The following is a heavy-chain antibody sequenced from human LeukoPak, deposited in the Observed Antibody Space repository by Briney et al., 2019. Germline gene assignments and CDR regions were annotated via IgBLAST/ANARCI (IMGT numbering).Heavy chain of an antibody. V-gene: IGHV1-8*01. D-gene: IGHD2-2*01. CDR2: MNPNSGNT. Sequence: ASVKVSCKASGYTFTSYDINWVRQAPAQGLEWMGWMNPNSGNTGYAQKFQGRVTMTRNTSISTAYMELSSLRSEDTAVYYCATLYCSSTSCFDYWGQGTLVTVSS. CDR1: GYTFTSYD. J-gene: IGHJ4*02. CDR3: ATLYCSSTSCFDY.